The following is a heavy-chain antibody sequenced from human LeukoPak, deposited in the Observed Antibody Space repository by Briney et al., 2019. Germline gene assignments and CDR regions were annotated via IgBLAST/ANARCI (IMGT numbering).Heavy chain of an antibody. CDR1: GFTFDDYA. CDR2: ISWNSGSI. CDR3: AKAGSSSSGSFDY. D-gene: IGHD6-6*01. Sequence: GGSLRLSCSASGFTFDDYAMHWVRQAPGKGLEWVSGISWNSGSIGYADSVKGRFTISRDNAKNSLYLQMNSLRAEDMALYYCAKAGSSSSGSFDYWGQGTLVTVSS. J-gene: IGHJ4*02. V-gene: IGHV3-9*03.